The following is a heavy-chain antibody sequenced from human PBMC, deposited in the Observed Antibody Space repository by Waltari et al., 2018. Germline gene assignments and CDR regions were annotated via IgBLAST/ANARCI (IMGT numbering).Heavy chain of an antibody. Sequence: TGYYMHWVRQAPGQGLEWMGRINPNSGGTNYAQKFQGRVTMTRDTSISTAYMELSRLRSDDTAVYYCAREAPIAARQKGPNWFDPWGQGTLVTVSS. D-gene: IGHD6-6*01. CDR2: INPNSGGT. CDR3: AREAPIAARQKGPNWFDP. V-gene: IGHV1-2*06. CDR1: TGYY. J-gene: IGHJ5*02.